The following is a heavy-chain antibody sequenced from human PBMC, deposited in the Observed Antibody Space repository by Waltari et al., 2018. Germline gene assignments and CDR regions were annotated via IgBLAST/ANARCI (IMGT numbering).Heavy chain of an antibody. Sequence: QITLKESGPTLVKPTQTLTLTCTFSGFSLSTSGVGVGWIRQPPGKALGWLALIYWNDDKRYSPSLKSRLTITKDTSKNQVVLTMTNMDPVDTATYYCAHRDSDDYYDFWSGYSKGYFDYWGQGTLVTVSS. J-gene: IGHJ4*02. CDR1: GFSLSTSGVG. CDR3: AHRDSDDYYDFWSGYSKGYFDY. CDR2: IYWNDDK. D-gene: IGHD3-3*01. V-gene: IGHV2-5*01.